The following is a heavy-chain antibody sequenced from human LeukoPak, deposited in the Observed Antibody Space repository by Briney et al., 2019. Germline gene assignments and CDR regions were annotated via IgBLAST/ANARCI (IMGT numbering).Heavy chain of an antibody. CDR1: GFTFTSSA. D-gene: IGHD2-21*02. V-gene: IGHV1-58*02. J-gene: IGHJ4*02. CDR3: AASLYCGGDCYRDY. Sequence: GASVKVSCKASGFTFTSSAMQWVRQARGQRLEWIGWIVVGSGNTNYAQKFQERVTITRDMSTSTAYMELSSLRSEDTAVYYCAASLYCGGDCYRDYWGQGTLVTVSS. CDR2: IVVGSGNT.